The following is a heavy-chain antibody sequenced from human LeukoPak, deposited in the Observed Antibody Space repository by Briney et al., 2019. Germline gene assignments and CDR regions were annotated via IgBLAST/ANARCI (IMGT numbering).Heavy chain of an antibody. Sequence: SETLSLTCTVSGGSISSSSYYWGWIRQPPGKGLEWIGSIYYSGSTYYNPSLKSRVTISVDTSKNQFSLKLSSVTAADTAVYYCAGLYYDSSGLDYWGQGTLVTVSS. CDR3: AGLYYDSSGLDY. CDR2: IYYSGST. D-gene: IGHD3-22*01. J-gene: IGHJ4*02. V-gene: IGHV4-39*01. CDR1: GGSISSSSYY.